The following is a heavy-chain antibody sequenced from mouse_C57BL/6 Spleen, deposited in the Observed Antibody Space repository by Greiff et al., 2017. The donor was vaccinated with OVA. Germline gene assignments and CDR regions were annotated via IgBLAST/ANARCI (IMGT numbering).Heavy chain of an antibody. Sequence: VQLQQPGAELVKPGASVKMSCKASGYTFTSYWITWVKQRPGQGLEWIGDIYPGSGSTNYNEKFKSKATLTVDTSSSTAYMQLSSLTSEDSAVYYCARGGGYDYDEFDYWGQGTTLTVSS. CDR3: ARGGGYDYDEFDY. CDR2: IYPGSGST. CDR1: GYTFTSYW. V-gene: IGHV1-55*01. D-gene: IGHD2-4*01. J-gene: IGHJ2*01.